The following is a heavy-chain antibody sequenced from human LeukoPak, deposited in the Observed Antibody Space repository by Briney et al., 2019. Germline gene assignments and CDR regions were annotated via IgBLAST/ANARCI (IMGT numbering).Heavy chain of an antibody. CDR3: ASFDRYT. CDR2: IGTTGSTR. J-gene: IGHJ5*02. Sequence: GGSLRLSCAASGFTFSTYSMNWVRQAQGKGLEWVSYIGTTGSTRYYADSVKGRFTISRDNAKNSLYLQMNSLRAEDTAVYYCASFDRYTWGQGTLVTVSS. CDR1: GFTFSTYS. V-gene: IGHV3-48*01. D-gene: IGHD1-1*01.